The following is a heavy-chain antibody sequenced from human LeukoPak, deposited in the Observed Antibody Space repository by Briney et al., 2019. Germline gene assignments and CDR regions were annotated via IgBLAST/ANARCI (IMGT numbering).Heavy chain of an antibody. CDR2: IKQDGSEK. CDR1: GFTFSSYW. Sequence: GGSLRLSCAASGFTFSSYWMSWVRQAPGKGLEWVANIKQDGSEKYYVDSVKGRFTISRDNAKNSLYLQMNSLRAEDTAVYYCARDQTTYYYGSGSTNALDYWGQGTLVTVSS. CDR3: ARDQTTYYYGSGSTNALDY. J-gene: IGHJ4*02. D-gene: IGHD3-10*01. V-gene: IGHV3-7*01.